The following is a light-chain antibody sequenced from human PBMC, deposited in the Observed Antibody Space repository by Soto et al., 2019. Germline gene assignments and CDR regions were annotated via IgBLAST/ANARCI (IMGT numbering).Light chain of an antibody. CDR1: EGIGNY. Sequence: DIQMTQSPSSLSASVGDRVTITCRANEGIGNYLAWYQQKAGKVPEVLIYAASTLQSGVPSRFSGSGSGTHFTLTITSLQPEDVATYYCQRYNRVPQAFGGGTKVEIK. V-gene: IGKV1-27*01. CDR2: AAS. J-gene: IGKJ4*01. CDR3: QRYNRVPQA.